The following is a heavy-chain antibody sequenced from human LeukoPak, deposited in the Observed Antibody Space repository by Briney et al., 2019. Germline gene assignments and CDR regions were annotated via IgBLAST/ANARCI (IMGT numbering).Heavy chain of an antibody. CDR2: ISGSSGST. V-gene: IGHV3-23*01. J-gene: IGHJ4*02. CDR1: GFTFSSYA. Sequence: PGGSLRLSCAASGFTFSSYAMSWVRQAPGKGLEWVSAISGSSGSTYYADSVKGRFTISRDNSKNTLYLQMNSLRAEDTAVYYCANLWLRLHDFDYWGQGTLVTVSS. D-gene: IGHD5-12*01. CDR3: ANLWLRLHDFDY.